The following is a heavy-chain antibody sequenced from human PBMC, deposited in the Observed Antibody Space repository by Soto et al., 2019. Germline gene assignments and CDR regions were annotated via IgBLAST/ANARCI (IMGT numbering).Heavy chain of an antibody. Sequence: SETLSLTCTVSGGSNSSYYWSWIRQSPGTGLEWIGYMSYSGSTTYNPSLKSRVTISLHTSNNQFSLDLNSVTAADTAVYYCARARNFLTGSYKGGFYYFDYWGQGTLVTVS. CDR1: GGSNSSYY. D-gene: IGHD3-9*01. J-gene: IGHJ4*02. CDR2: MSYSGST. CDR3: ARARNFLTGSYKGGFYYFDY. V-gene: IGHV4-59*01.